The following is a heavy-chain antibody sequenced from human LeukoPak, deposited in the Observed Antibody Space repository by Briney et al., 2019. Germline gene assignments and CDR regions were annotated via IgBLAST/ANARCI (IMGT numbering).Heavy chain of an antibody. Sequence: SETLSLTCTVSGYSISSGYYWGWIRQPPGKGLEWIGSIYHSGSTYYNPSLKSRVTISVDTSKNQFSLKLSSVTAADTAVYYCARDISYYYDSSGATNLFDYWGQGTLVTVSS. D-gene: IGHD3-22*01. CDR1: GYSISSGYY. CDR2: IYHSGST. V-gene: IGHV4-38-2*02. J-gene: IGHJ4*02. CDR3: ARDISYYYDSSGATNLFDY.